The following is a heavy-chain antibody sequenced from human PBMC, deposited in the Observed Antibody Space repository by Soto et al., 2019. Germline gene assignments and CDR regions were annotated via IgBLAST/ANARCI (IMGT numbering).Heavy chain of an antibody. CDR3: AKDIEGRGYSYGSIDY. J-gene: IGHJ4*02. D-gene: IGHD5-18*01. CDR2: ISWDGGST. V-gene: IGHV3-43D*04. CDR1: GFTFDDYA. Sequence: PGGSLRLSCAASGFTFDDYAMHWVRQAPGKGLEWVSLISWDGGSTYYADSVKGRFTISRDNSKNSLYLQMNSLRAEDTALYYCAKDIEGRGYSYGSIDYWGQGTLVTVSS.